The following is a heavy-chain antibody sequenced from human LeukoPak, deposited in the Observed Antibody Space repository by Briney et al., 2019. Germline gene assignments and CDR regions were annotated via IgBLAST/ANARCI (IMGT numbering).Heavy chain of an antibody. V-gene: IGHV4-59*01. CDR2: IYYSGST. Sequence: SETLSLTCTVSGGSISSYYWSWIRQPPGKGLEWIGYIYYSGSTNYNPSLKSRVTISVDTSKNQFSLKLSSVTAADTAVYYCARLYCGGDCFGYWGQGTLVTVSS. CDR3: ARLYCGGDCFGY. J-gene: IGHJ4*02. CDR1: GGSISSYY. D-gene: IGHD2-21*01.